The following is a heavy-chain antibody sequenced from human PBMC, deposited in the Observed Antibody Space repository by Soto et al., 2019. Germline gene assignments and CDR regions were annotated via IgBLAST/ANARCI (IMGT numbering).Heavy chain of an antibody. Sequence: QLLESGGGLVQPGGSLRLSCATSGFTFSSYAMSWVRQAPGKGLEWVSGISGSGSRTYYADSVKGRFTISRDNSKNTLYLQMNSLRAEDTAVYYCAKDRYCSGGSCYSWGYYFDYWGQGTLVTVSS. D-gene: IGHD2-15*01. CDR3: AKDRYCSGGSCYSWGYYFDY. CDR2: ISGSGSRT. V-gene: IGHV3-23*01. CDR1: GFTFSSYA. J-gene: IGHJ4*02.